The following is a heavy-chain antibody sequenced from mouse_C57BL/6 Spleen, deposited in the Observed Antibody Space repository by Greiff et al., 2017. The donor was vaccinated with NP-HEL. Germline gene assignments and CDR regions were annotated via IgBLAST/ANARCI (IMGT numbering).Heavy chain of an antibody. CDR1: GYTFTSYW. J-gene: IGHJ2*01. D-gene: IGHD1-1*01. Sequence: QVQLKQPGAELVKPGASVKLSCKASGYTFTSYWMHWVKQRPGQGLEWIGMIHPNSGSTNYNEKFKSKATLTVDKSSSTAYMQLSSLTSEDSAVYYCAREKEEVLRYWGQGTTLTVSS. CDR3: AREKEEVLRY. V-gene: IGHV1-64*01. CDR2: IHPNSGST.